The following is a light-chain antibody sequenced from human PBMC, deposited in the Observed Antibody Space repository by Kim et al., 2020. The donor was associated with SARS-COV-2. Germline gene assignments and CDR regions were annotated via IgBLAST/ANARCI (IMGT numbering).Light chain of an antibody. Sequence: SSELTKDPAVSVALGQTVRITCQGDSLRSYYASWYQQKPGQAPVLVIYGKNNRPSGIPDRFSGSSSGNTASLTITGAQAEDEADYYCNSRDSSGNHRGVF. V-gene: IGLV3-19*01. CDR1: SLRSYY. CDR2: GKN. J-gene: IGLJ3*02. CDR3: NSRDSSGNHRGV.